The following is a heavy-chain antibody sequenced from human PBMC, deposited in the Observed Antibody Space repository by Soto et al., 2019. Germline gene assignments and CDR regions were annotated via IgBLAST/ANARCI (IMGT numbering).Heavy chain of an antibody. J-gene: IGHJ5*02. CDR1: GFMFSSYA. Sequence: EVQLLESGGGLVQFGGSLRLSCAASGFMFSSYAMSWVRQAPGKGLEWVSVISGSGDGTYYADSVKGRFTISRNNFKDTLYLQMNSLRAEDTAVYYCVKTFFSASGSYRGWFDPWGQGTQVTVSA. CDR3: VKTFFSASGSYRGWFDP. CDR2: ISGSGDGT. V-gene: IGHV3-23*01. D-gene: IGHD3-10*01.